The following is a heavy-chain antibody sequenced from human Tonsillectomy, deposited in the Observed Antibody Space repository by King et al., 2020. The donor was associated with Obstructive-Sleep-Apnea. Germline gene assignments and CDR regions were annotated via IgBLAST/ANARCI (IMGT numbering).Heavy chain of an antibody. Sequence: VQLQESGPGLVKPSETLSLTCTVSGGSINNYYWSCIRQPPGKGLEWIGYMYYSGNTNFNPSLKSRVTISADTSKIQISLRLSSVTAADTAVYYCARHRGVEDYGGYGDYFDYWGQGTLVTVSS. D-gene: IGHD5-12*01. V-gene: IGHV4-59*08. CDR2: MYYSGNT. CDR1: GGSINNYY. J-gene: IGHJ4*02. CDR3: ARHRGVEDYGGYGDYFDY.